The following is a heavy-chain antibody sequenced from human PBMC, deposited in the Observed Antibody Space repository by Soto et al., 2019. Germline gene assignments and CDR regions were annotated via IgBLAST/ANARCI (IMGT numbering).Heavy chain of an antibody. CDR1: GVPFSSYA. V-gene: IGHV3-23*01. D-gene: IGHD3-22*01. Sequence: LRPSSAASGVPFSSYAMRWDRQVPATGLKWVSAISGSGGSTYYADSVKGRLTISRANSKNTLYLQMHSLRAVDTAVYYCAKSSHYYVSSVDYWGQGTLVTVSS. J-gene: IGHJ4*02. CDR2: ISGSGGST. CDR3: AKSSHYYVSSVDY.